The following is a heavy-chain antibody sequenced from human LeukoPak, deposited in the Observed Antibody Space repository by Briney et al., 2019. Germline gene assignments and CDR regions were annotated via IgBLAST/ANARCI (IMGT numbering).Heavy chain of an antibody. J-gene: IGHJ3*02. Sequence: GGSLRLSCAASGFTFDDYAMHWVRQAPGKGLEWVSGISWNSGSIGYADAVKARFTISRHNAKTSLYLQMNSLRAEDTAVYYCARHPRSSSWYWVGAFDIWGQGTMVTVSS. CDR2: ISWNSGSI. CDR3: ARHPRSSSWYWVGAFDI. CDR1: GFTFDDYA. D-gene: IGHD6-13*01. V-gene: IGHV3-9*01.